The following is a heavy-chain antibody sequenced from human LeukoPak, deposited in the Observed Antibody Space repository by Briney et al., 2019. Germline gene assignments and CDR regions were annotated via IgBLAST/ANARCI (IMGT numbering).Heavy chain of an antibody. Sequence: GASVKVSCKASGYTFTGYYMHWVRQAPGQGLEWMGWINPNSGGTNYAQKFQGWVTMTRDTSISTAYMELSRLRSDDTAVYYCARGRNYGILTGYFDPWGQGTLVTVSS. CDR3: ARGRNYGILTGYFDP. CDR2: INPNSGGT. CDR1: GYTFTGYY. D-gene: IGHD3-9*01. J-gene: IGHJ5*02. V-gene: IGHV1-2*04.